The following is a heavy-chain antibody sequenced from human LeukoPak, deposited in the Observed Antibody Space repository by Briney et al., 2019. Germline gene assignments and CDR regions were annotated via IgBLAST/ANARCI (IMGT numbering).Heavy chain of an antibody. CDR1: GFTFSNFA. CDR2: ISDSGDST. V-gene: IGHV3-23*01. Sequence: GGSLRLSCAASGFTFSNFAMSWVRQAPGKGLKWVPSISDSGDSTYYAGSVKGRFTISRDSSKNTLYLQINSLRAEDTAVYYCAKAPGGFGVAPFDYWGQGTLVTVSS. D-gene: IGHD3-3*01. J-gene: IGHJ4*02. CDR3: AKAPGGFGVAPFDY.